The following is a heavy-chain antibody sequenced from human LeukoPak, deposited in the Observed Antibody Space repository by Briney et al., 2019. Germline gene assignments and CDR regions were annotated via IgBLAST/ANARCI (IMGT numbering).Heavy chain of an antibody. J-gene: IGHJ6*03. CDR2: IYNSGST. V-gene: IGHV4-4*09. Sequence: PSETLSLTCTVSGGSISSYYWSWIRQPPGKGLEWIGYIYNSGSTNYNPSLKSRVTISVDTSKNQFSLKLSSVTAADTAVYYCARLNVVVPAAYYMDVWGKGTTVTVSS. CDR1: GGSISSYY. CDR3: ARLNVVVPAAYYMDV. D-gene: IGHD2-2*01.